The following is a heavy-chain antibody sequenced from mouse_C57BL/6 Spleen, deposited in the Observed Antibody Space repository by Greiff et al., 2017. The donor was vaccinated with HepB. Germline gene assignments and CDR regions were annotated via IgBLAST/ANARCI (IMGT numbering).Heavy chain of an antibody. CDR2: IYPRDGST. D-gene: IGHD2-4*01. CDR3: ARAYYDYDGTSLYWYFDV. Sequence: QVQLKESDAELVKPGASVKISCKVSGYTFTDHTIHWMKQRPEQGLEWIGYIYPRDGSTKYNEKFKGKATLTADKSSSTAYMQLNSLTSEDSAVYFCARAYYDYDGTSLYWYFDVWGTGTTVTVSS. J-gene: IGHJ1*03. CDR1: GYTFTDHT. V-gene: IGHV1-78*01.